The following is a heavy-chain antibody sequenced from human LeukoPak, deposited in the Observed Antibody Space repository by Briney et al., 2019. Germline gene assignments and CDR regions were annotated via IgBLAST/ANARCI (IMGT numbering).Heavy chain of an antibody. CDR2: ISSNGGST. V-gene: IGHV3-64*01. Sequence: PGGSLRLSCAASGFTFSSYAMHWARQAPGKGLEYVSAISSNGGSTYYANSVKGRFTISRDNSKNTLYLQMGSLRAEDMAVYYCARARGYDFWSGFWAWGQGTLVTVSS. D-gene: IGHD3-3*01. CDR3: ARARGYDFWSGFWA. J-gene: IGHJ4*02. CDR1: GFTFSSYA.